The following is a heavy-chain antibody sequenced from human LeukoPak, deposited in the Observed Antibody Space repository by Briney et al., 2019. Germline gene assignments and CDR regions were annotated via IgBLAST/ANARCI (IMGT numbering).Heavy chain of an antibody. D-gene: IGHD3-10*01. V-gene: IGHV4-34*01. CDR3: ARRLNYYGSGSYYGY. CDR1: CGSFNGYY. CDR2: INHSGST. Sequence: SETLSLTCAVYCGSFNGYYWSWIRQPPGKGLEWVGEINHSGSTNYNPSLKSRVTISVDTSKNQFSLKLSSVTAADTAVYYCARRLNYYGSGSYYGYWGQGTLVTVSS. J-gene: IGHJ4*02.